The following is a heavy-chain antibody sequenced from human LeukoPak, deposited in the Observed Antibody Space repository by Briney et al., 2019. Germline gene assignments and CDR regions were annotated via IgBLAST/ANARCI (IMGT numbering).Heavy chain of an antibody. J-gene: IGHJ4*02. CDR2: INPNSGGT. V-gene: IGHV1-2*02. CDR3: ARVGNWKYGVFDY. D-gene: IGHD1-7*01. CDR1: GYTFTGYY. Sequence: ASVKVSCKASGYTFTGYYMHWVRQAPGQGLEWMGWINPNSGGTNYAQKFQGRVTMTRDTSISTAYMELSRLRSDDTAVYYCARVGNWKYGVFDYWGQGTLVTVSS.